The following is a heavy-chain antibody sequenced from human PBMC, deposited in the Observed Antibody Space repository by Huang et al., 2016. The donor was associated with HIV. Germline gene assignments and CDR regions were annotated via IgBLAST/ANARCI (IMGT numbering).Heavy chain of an antibody. J-gene: IGHJ4*02. CDR2: INPNSGAT. CDR3: AREEITEYSYGLGNYIDY. D-gene: IGHD3-10*01. CDR1: GYTFIDYY. V-gene: IGHV1-2*02. Sequence: QVQLVQSGAEVKKPGASVKVSCKTSGYTFIDYYVHWGRQAPGPGLEWMGGINPNSGATKYAQKFQNRGTMTRDTSVSTAYMELSRLRSDDTAVYYCAREEITEYSYGLGNYIDYWGQGNLVTVSS.